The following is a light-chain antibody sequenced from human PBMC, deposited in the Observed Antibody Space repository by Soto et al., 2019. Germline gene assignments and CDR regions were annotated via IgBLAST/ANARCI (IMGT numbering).Light chain of an antibody. V-gene: IGKV2-30*01. CDR3: MQATQCPLT. CDR1: QSLIYSDGNTY. CDR2: NVS. Sequence: DVVMTQSPLTLPVTLGQPASISCRSSQSLIYSDGNTYLNWFQQRPGQSPRRLSYNVSKRDFGVQNRFSGMRQGTDFTIKISRLEAEDIGVYYCMQATQCPLTFGQGTRLYI. J-gene: IGKJ5*01.